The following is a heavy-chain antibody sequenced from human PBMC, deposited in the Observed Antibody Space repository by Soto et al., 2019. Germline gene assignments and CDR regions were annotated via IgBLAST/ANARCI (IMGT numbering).Heavy chain of an antibody. Sequence: GGSLRLSCAASGFTFSNCAMSWVRQAPGKGLEWVSGITNSGGTRYYADSVKGRFAISRDISKNTLYLQMNSLRADDTAIYYCAKNLRSITFYNDAFGNWGQGTMVTVSS. CDR3: AKNLRSITFYNDAFGN. V-gene: IGHV3-23*01. D-gene: IGHD3-10*01. CDR2: ITNSGGTR. CDR1: GFTFSNCA. J-gene: IGHJ3*02.